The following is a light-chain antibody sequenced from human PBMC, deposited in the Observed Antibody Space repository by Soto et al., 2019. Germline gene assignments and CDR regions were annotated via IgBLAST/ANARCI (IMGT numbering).Light chain of an antibody. V-gene: IGKV3-15*01. CDR2: GTS. CDR3: QHYNNWPPWT. CDR1: QSVSSGN. J-gene: IGKJ1*01. Sequence: EIVLTQSPGTLSLSPGQRATLSCRASQSVSSGNLAWYQQKPGQAPRLLIYGTSNRATGIPARFSGSGSGTEFTLTISTLQSEDFAIYYCQHYNNWPPWTFGQGTKVDIK.